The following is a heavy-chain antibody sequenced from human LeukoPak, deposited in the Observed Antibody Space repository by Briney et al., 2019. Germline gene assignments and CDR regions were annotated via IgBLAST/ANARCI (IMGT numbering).Heavy chain of an antibody. J-gene: IGHJ4*02. D-gene: IGHD3-9*01. CDR3: ASPYYDILTGYYTFDY. CDR2: IYYSGST. V-gene: IGHV4-39*01. Sequence: PSETLSLTCTVSGGSISSSSYYWGWIRQPPGKGLEWIGSIYYSGSTSYNPSLKSRVTISVDTSKNQFSLKLSSVTAADTAVYYCASPYYDILTGYYTFDYCGQGTLVTVSS. CDR1: GGSISSSSYY.